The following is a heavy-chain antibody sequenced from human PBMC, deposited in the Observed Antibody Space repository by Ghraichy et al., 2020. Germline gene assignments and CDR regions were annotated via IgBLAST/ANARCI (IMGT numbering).Heavy chain of an antibody. CDR2: IDEG. V-gene: IGHV2-26*01. D-gene: IGHD5-12*01. CDR1: GFSLSEPRMG. CDR3: ARGLSGYGGYDS. Sequence: SGPTLVKPTETLTLTCTVSGFSLSEPRMGVGWIRQPPGKALEWLAHIDEGPYSRVLNSRVTISKDTSKSQVVLTMANMDPGDTATYYCARGLSGYGGYDSWGQGTLVTVSS. J-gene: IGHJ5*02.